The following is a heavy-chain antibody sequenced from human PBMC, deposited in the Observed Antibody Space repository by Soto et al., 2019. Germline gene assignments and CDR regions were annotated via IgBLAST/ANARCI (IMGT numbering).Heavy chain of an antibody. CDR2: IYYSGST. CDR3: ASRGPYYYGSGSYYVADYYYYYMDV. CDR1: GGSISSYY. V-gene: IGHV4-59*08. D-gene: IGHD3-10*01. Sequence: SETLSLTCTVSGGSISSYYWSWIRQPPGKGLEWIGYIYYSGSTNYNPSLKSRVTTSVDTSKNQFSLKLSSVTAADTAVYYCASRGPYYYGSGSYYVADYYYYYMDVWGKGTTVTVSS. J-gene: IGHJ6*03.